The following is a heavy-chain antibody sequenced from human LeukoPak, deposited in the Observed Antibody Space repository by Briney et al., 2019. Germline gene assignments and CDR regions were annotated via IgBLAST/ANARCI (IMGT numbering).Heavy chain of an antibody. CDR2: IYTSGST. Sequence: SETLSLTCTVSGGSISSYYWSWIRQPPGKGLEWIGYIYTSGSTNYNPSLKSRVTISVDTSKNQFSLKLSSVTAADTAVYYCARQRSLPVGIAAPQYYFDYWGQGTLVTVSS. J-gene: IGHJ4*02. V-gene: IGHV4-4*09. D-gene: IGHD6-25*01. CDR1: GGSISSYY. CDR3: ARQRSLPVGIAAPQYYFDY.